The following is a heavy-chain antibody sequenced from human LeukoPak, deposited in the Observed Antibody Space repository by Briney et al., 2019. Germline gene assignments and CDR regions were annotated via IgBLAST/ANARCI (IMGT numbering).Heavy chain of an antibody. CDR2: SSGSGGGQ. D-gene: IGHD3-22*01. CDR1: RITLSHYV. J-gene: IGHJ4*02. CDR3: AKRGVVIRVILVGFHKEAYYFDY. Sequence: GGSLTLSRALSRITLSHYVMMWLRPPAPKERAGVAGSSGSGGGQNYADYVKGRFTTSRDNKKNTLYLQMNSLRAEYTAVYFCAKRGVVIRVILVGFHKEAYYFDYWGQGALVTVSS. V-gene: IGHV3-23*01.